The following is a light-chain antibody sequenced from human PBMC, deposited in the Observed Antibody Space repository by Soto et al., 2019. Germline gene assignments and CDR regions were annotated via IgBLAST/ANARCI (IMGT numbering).Light chain of an antibody. J-gene: IGKJ1*01. CDR2: DAS. CDR3: QQYNDWPRT. CDR1: QSVSNN. Sequence: EIVLTQSPGTLSLSPGERATLSCRASQSVSNNLAWYQLKPGQAPRLLIHDASTRATGIPARFSGSGSVTEFTLTISSLQSEDFAVYYCQQYNDWPRTFGQGTKVDIK. V-gene: IGKV3-15*01.